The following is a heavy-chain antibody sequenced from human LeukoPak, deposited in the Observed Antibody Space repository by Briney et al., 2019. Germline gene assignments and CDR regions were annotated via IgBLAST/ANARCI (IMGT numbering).Heavy chain of an antibody. J-gene: IGHJ5*02. V-gene: IGHV3-23*01. CDR2: ISGSGGST. CDR3: AKQGCSGGSCYHNWFDP. Sequence: GGSLRLSCAASEFTFSSYAMSWVRQAPGKGLEWVSAISGSGGSTYYADSVKGRFTISRDNSKNTLYLQKNSLRAEDTAVYYCAKQGCSGGSCYHNWFDPWGQGTLVTVSS. CDR1: EFTFSSYA. D-gene: IGHD2-15*01.